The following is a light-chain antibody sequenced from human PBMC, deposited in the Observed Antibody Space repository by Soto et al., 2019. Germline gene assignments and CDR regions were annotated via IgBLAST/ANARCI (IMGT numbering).Light chain of an antibody. CDR2: GAS. Sequence: EIVTTQSPGTLSLSPVERAPLSCRASQSVSRNLAWYQQKPGQAPRLLIYGASSRATGIPDRFSGSGSGTDFTLTISRLEPEDFAVYYCQQYGSSPTFGQGTRLEIK. J-gene: IGKJ5*01. CDR3: QQYGSSPT. V-gene: IGKV3-20*01. CDR1: QSVSRN.